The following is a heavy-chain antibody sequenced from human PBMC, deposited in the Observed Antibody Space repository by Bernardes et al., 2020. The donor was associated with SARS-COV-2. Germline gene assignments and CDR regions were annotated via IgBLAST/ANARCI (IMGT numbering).Heavy chain of an antibody. J-gene: IGHJ4*02. V-gene: IGHV4-34*01. CDR1: GGSFSGYY. CDR3: AREHLEYYFDY. D-gene: IGHD2-21*01. CDR2: INHSGST. Sequence: SETLSLTCAVYGGSFSGYYWSWIRQPPGKGLEWIGEINHSGSTNYNPSLKSRVTISVDTSKNQFSLKLSSVTAADTAVYYCAREHLEYYFDYWGQGTLVTVSS.